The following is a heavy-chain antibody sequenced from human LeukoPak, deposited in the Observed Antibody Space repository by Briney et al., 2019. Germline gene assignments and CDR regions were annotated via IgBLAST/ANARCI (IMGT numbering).Heavy chain of an antibody. J-gene: IGHJ4*02. CDR1: GFTVSSNY. D-gene: IGHD3-10*01. CDR3: ARGVNYGSKSYSDY. V-gene: IGHV3-53*01. Sequence: GGSLRLSCAASGFTVSSNYMIWVRQAPGKGLELVSVIYIGDTTYYADSVKGRFTISRDNSRNTLHLQMNSLRAEDTAVYHCARGVNYGSKSYSDYWGQGSLVTVSS. CDR2: IYIGDTT.